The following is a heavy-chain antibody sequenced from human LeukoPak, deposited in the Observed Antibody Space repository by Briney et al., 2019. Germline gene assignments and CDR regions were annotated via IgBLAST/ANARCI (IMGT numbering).Heavy chain of an antibody. J-gene: IGHJ4*02. CDR2: ISSSTSYT. CDR1: GFTFSDYY. Sequence: PGGSLRLSCAASGFTFSDYYMSWIRQAPEKGLEWLSYISSSTSYTNYADSVKGRFTISRDNAKSSLYLQMNSLRAEDTAVYYCARDHGFGESYFDYWGQGTLVTVSS. CDR3: ARDHGFGESYFDY. V-gene: IGHV3-11*05. D-gene: IGHD3-10*01.